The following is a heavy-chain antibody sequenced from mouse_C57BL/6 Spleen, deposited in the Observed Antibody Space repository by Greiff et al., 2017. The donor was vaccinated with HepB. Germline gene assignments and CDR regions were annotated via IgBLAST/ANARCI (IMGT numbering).Heavy chain of an antibody. CDR1: GYTFTSYD. CDR3: ARDYYGNYYYYAMDY. CDR2: IYPRDGST. Sequence: VMLVESGPELVKPGASVKLSCKASGYTFTSYDINWVKQRPGQGLEWIGWIYPRDGSTKYNEKFKGKATLTVDTSSSTAYMELHSLTSEDSAVYFCARDYYGNYYYYAMDYWGQGTSVTVSS. V-gene: IGHV1-85*01. D-gene: IGHD2-1*01. J-gene: IGHJ4*01.